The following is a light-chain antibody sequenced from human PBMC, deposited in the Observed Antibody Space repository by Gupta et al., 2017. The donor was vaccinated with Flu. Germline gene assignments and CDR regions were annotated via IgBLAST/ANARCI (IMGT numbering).Light chain of an antibody. CDR3: QQYGTSPYS. CDR2: GAS. J-gene: IGKJ2*03. Sequence: LVLTHPQAPLSFSPGERASLSCRASQSVNSNYLAWYQQKPGQAPRLLIYGASSRATGIPDRFSGSGSGTDFTLSISRLEPEDLAVYYCQQYGTSPYSFGQGTKVEMK. CDR1: QSVNSNY. V-gene: IGKV3-20*01.